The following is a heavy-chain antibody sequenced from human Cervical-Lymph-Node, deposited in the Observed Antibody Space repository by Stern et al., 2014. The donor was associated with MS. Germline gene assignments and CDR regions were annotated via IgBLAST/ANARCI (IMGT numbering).Heavy chain of an antibody. CDR1: GGTFSKFP. D-gene: IGHD6-13*01. V-gene: IGHV1-69*12. CDR2: LFPVFGTP. CDR3: ALSSETSDRWYSLGYDL. Sequence: QDQLVQYGAEVTKPGSSGKVSCKASGGTFSKFPSSWVRQAPGQGLEWMGGLFPVFGTPTYAQEFRGRVTITADVSTSTVYMELSSLRSDDTAVYYCALSSETSDRWYSLGYDLWGQGTLVTVSS. J-gene: IGHJ5*02.